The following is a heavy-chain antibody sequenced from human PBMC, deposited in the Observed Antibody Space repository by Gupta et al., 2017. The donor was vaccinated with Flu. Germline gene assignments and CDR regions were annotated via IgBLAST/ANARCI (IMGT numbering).Heavy chain of an antibody. CDR2: SSYI. D-gene: IGHD6-19*01. Sequence: SSYIYYADSVKGRFTISRHNAKNSLYLQMNSLRAEDTAVYYCARAWDVTVAGSFDYWGQGTLVTVS. V-gene: IGHV3-21*01. J-gene: IGHJ4*02. CDR3: ARAWDVTVAGSFDY.